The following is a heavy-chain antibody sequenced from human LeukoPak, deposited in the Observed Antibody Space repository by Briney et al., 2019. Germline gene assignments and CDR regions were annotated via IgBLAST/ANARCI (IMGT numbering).Heavy chain of an antibody. CDR2: IYSGGST. CDR3: ARESSNGYFLPY. D-gene: IGHD3-22*01. Sequence: PGGSLRLSGAASGFTVSSNYMSWVRQAPGKGLEWVSVIYSGGSTYYADSVKGRLTISRDNSKNTLYIQMNSLRAEDTAVYYCARESSNGYFLPYWGQGTLVTVSS. V-gene: IGHV3-66*02. J-gene: IGHJ4*02. CDR1: GFTVSSNY.